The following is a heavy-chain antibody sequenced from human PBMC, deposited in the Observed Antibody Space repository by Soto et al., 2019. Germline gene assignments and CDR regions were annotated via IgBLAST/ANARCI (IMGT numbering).Heavy chain of an antibody. Sequence: QVHLVQSGAEVKKPGASVKVSCKASGYIFTSYGITWVRQAPGQGLEWMGWISAHNGNTNYAQKLQGRVTVTIDTSTSTAYMELRNLRSDDTVVYYCARARYADYWGQGALVTVSS. CDR3: ARARYADY. CDR1: GYIFTSYG. V-gene: IGHV1-18*01. D-gene: IGHD1-1*01. CDR2: ISAHNGNT. J-gene: IGHJ4*02.